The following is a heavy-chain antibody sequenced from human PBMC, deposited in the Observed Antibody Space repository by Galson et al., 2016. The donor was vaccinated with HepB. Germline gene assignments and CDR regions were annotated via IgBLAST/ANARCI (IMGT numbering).Heavy chain of an antibody. CDR3: ATSTVQPIDYFDN. CDR2: IIPRFGSP. CDR1: GGTFSRNS. D-gene: IGHD4-11*01. Sequence: SVKVSCKAFGGTFSRNSFIWVRQAPGQGLQWMGGIIPRFGSPNYSQKSQGRVTITADESTTTVYMELSNLRSDDTAVYYCATSTVQPIDYFDNWGLGTLVIVSS. V-gene: IGHV1-69*13. J-gene: IGHJ4*02.